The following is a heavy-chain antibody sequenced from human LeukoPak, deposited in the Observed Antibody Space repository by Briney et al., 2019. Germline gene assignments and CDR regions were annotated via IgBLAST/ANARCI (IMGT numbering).Heavy chain of an antibody. J-gene: IGHJ4*02. Sequence: ASVKVSCKASGYTFTDYYIHWVRQAPGHGLEWMGRINPNSGDTNYAQKFQGRVTMTRDTSISTAYMELSRLRSDDTAVYYCASISEVWSGYYTVHFDYWGQGTLVTVSS. D-gene: IGHD3-3*01. CDR1: GYTFTDYY. V-gene: IGHV1-2*02. CDR2: INPNSGDT. CDR3: ASISEVWSGYYTVHFDY.